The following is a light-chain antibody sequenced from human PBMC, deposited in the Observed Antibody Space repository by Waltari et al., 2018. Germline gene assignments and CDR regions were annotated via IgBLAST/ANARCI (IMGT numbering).Light chain of an antibody. CDR3: SSYTSSITWV. Sequence: QSALTQPASVSGSPGQSITISCTGTSSDVGGSNWVYWYQQNPGRAHTLITYDVSNRPSGLSSCFSGSKASITASLTISGLQAEDEADYYCSSYTSSITWVFGGGTKLTVL. CDR1: SSDVGGSNW. J-gene: IGLJ3*02. CDR2: DVS. V-gene: IGLV2-14*03.